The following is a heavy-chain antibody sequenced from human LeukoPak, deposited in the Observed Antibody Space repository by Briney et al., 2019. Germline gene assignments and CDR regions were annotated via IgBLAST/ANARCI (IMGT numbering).Heavy chain of an antibody. CDR2: ISYVGNNE. J-gene: IGHJ5*02. V-gene: IGHV3-30*04. CDR3: APSPQGFPFDP. CDR1: GFTFSHYA. Sequence: GKSLKLSCVVSGFTFSHYAMHWVRQAPGKGLEWVALISYVGNNEYYADSVKGRFTLSRDNSKNTLYLEMNSLRPEDTAVYYCAPSPQGFPFDPWGQGTLVTVSS. D-gene: IGHD3-10*01.